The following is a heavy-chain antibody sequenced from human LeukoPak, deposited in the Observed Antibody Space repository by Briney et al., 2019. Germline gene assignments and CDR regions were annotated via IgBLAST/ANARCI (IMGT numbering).Heavy chain of an antibody. CDR3: TKEVSYDYVWGSYRPY. J-gene: IGHJ4*02. CDR2: ISSGSRFI. V-gene: IGHV3-21*05. CDR1: GFTFSSYT. D-gene: IGHD3-16*02. Sequence: GGSLRLSCAASGFTFSSYTMNWVRQAPGKGLEWVSFISSGSRFIYYADSVKGRLTISRDNSKNTVYLQMNSLKVEDTAIYFCTKEVSYDYVWGSYRPYWGQGTLVTVSS.